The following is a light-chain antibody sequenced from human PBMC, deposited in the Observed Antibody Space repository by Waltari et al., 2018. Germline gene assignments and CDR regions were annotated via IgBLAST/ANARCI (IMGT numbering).Light chain of an antibody. CDR1: SSNVERNA. V-gene: IGLV1-36*01. J-gene: IGLJ3*02. Sequence: QSLLTQPPSLSGAPGQSVTMSCSGSSSNVERNAVNWYQHLPEKAPRLLIYDDDILASGVSDRVSGSKADTSASLAITGLQSEDEADYFCAAWDDRLNTWVFGGGTKLTVL. CDR3: AAWDDRLNTWV. CDR2: DDD.